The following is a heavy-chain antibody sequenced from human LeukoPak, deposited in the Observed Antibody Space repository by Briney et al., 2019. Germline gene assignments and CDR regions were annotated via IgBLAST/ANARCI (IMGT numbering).Heavy chain of an antibody. CDR1: GFTFSSYG. J-gene: IGHJ4*02. V-gene: IGHV3-30*18. CDR3: AKDGSYYFDY. CDR2: ISYDGSNK. Sequence: GGSLRLSCAASGFTFSSYGMHWVRQAPGMGLDWVAVISYDGSNKNYADSVKGRFTISRDNSKNTLYLQMNSLRAEDTAVYYCAKDGSYYFDYWGQGTLVTVSS.